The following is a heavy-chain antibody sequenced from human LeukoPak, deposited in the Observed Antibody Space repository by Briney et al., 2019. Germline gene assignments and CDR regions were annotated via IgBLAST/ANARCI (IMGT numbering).Heavy chain of an antibody. Sequence: PSQTLSLTCTVSGGSISSGDYYWSWIRQPPEKGLEWIGYIYYSGSTYYNPSLKSRVTISVDTSKNQFSLKLSSVTAADTAVYYCARERTTVTHWYFDYWGQGTLVTVSS. V-gene: IGHV4-30-4*01. J-gene: IGHJ4*02. D-gene: IGHD4-17*01. CDR2: IYYSGST. CDR3: ARERTTVTHWYFDY. CDR1: GGSISSGDYY.